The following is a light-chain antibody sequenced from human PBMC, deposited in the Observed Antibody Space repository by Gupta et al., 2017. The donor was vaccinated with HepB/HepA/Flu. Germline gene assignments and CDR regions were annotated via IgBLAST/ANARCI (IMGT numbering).Light chain of an antibody. J-gene: IGLJ2*01. V-gene: IGLV3-1*01. CDR3: QAWDTNTASV. CDR1: KLGDKY. CDR2: QDS. Sequence: SYELTQPPSVSVSPGQTARINCCGDKLGDKYVFWYQQTPVQSPVLFIYQDSKRPSGIPERFSGSNSGNTATLTISGTQAVDEADYYCQAWDTNTASVFGGGTELTVL.